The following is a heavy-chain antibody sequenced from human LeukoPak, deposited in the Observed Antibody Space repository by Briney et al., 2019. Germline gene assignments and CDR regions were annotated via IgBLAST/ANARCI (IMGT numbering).Heavy chain of an antibody. CDR3: ARGAIVVVPAAHIGRPYYYYMDV. CDR2: IYYSGST. D-gene: IGHD2-2*01. Sequence: PSETLSLTCSVSGGSISSADYYWSWIRQPPGKGLEWIGYIYYSGSTYYNPSLKSRVIISVDTSKNQFSLKLSSVTAADTAVYYCARGAIVVVPAAHIGRPYYYYMDVWGKGTTVTVSS. V-gene: IGHV4-30-4*08. CDR1: GGSISSADYY. J-gene: IGHJ6*03.